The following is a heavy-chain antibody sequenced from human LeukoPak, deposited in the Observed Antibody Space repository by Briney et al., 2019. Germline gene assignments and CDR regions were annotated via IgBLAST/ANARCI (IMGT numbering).Heavy chain of an antibody. V-gene: IGHV7-4-1*02. J-gene: IGHJ4*02. D-gene: IGHD3-16*01. CDR2: INTNTGNP. Sequence: ASVKVSYKASGYTFSNYAINWVRQAPGQGLEWMGWINTNTGNPTYAQGFTGRFVFSLDTSVSTAYLQISSLKAEDTAVYYCVRLWGSYSFDYWGQGTLVTVSS. CDR3: VRLWGSYSFDY. CDR1: GYTFSNYA.